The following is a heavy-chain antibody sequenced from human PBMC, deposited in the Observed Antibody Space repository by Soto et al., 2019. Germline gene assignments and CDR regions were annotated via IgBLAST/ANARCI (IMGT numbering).Heavy chain of an antibody. CDR3: ARQGSIVEVVAALFDSFDI. D-gene: IGHD2-15*01. Sequence: GGSLRLSCAASGCIFSTYAMNWGRQAPGKGLEWVSGISGSGDSTYYADSVKGRFTVSRDNSKNTLYLQMNSLRAEDTAVYYCARQGSIVEVVAALFDSFDIWGQGTMVTVSS. V-gene: IGHV3-23*01. CDR1: GCIFSTYA. CDR2: ISGSGDST. J-gene: IGHJ3*02.